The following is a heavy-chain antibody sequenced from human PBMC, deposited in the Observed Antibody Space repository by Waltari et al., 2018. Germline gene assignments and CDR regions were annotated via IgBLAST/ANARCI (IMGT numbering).Heavy chain of an antibody. J-gene: IGHJ4*02. CDR1: GFTFSSYS. CDR3: ARVEASRKYHFDY. CDR2: ISSSSSYI. Sequence: EVQLVESGGGLVKPGGSLRLSCAASGFTFSSYSMSWVRQAPGKGLEWVSSISSSSSYIYYADSVKGRFTISRDNAKNSLYLQMNSLRAEDTAVYYCARVEASRKYHFDYWGQGTLVTVSS. V-gene: IGHV3-21*01. D-gene: IGHD3-3*01.